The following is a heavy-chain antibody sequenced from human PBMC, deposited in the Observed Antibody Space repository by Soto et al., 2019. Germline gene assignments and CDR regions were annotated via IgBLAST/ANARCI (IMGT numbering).Heavy chain of an antibody. Sequence: EVQLVESGGGLVQPGGSLRVSCIDSGFTFRDYAFNWVRQAPGKGLEWVSYISVGGGSIFYADSVKGRFNISRVDARNSVSLDMNALCYEDTVVYRCVRDHRWAFDILSEWTVFTVSS. CDR2: ISVGGGSI. CDR3: VRDHRWAFDI. J-gene: IGHJ3*02. CDR1: GFTFRDYA. D-gene: IGHD2-15*01. V-gene: IGHV3-48*02.